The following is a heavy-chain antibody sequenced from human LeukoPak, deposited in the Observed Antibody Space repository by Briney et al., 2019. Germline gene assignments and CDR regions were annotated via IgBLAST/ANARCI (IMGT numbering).Heavy chain of an antibody. D-gene: IGHD2-21*02. CDR3: AREPHGNCGGDCYPGFDY. J-gene: IGHJ4*02. V-gene: IGHV6-1*01. CDR2: TYYRSKWSN. CDR1: GDSVSSNSAA. Sequence: SQTLSLTCAISGDSVSSNSAAWNWIRQSPSRGLEWLGRTYYRSKWSNDYAVSVKSRITINPDTSQNQFSLQLNSLTPEDTAVYYCAREPHGNCGGDCYPGFDYWGQGTLVTVSS.